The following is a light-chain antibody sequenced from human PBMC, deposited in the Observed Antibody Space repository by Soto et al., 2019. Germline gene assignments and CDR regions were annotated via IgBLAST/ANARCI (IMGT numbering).Light chain of an antibody. V-gene: IGKV3-20*01. CDR3: QQYGSSPST. CDR2: GAS. CDR1: QSVGSSY. Sequence: EIVLTQSPGTLSLSPGESATLSCRASQSVGSSYLAWYRQKPGQAPRLLIYGASSRATGIPDRFSGGGSGTGFTLTISILEAEDFVVYYCQQYGSSPSTFGQGTKVEIK. J-gene: IGKJ1*01.